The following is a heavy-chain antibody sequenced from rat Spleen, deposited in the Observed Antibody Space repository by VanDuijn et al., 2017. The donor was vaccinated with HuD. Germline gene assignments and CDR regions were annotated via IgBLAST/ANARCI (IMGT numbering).Heavy chain of an antibody. CDR2: INTGGTTT. CDR3: ARHGGLRNWFAY. Sequence: EVQLVESGGGLVQPGRPLKISCTDSGLNFSDYDMAWVRQAPSKGLEWIASINTGGTTTYYRDSVKGRFTISRDDEKNTQYLQMDSLRSEDTATYYCARHGGLRNWFAYWGQGTLVTVSS. D-gene: IGHD1-11*01. J-gene: IGHJ3*01. V-gene: IGHV5S13*01. CDR1: GLNFSDYD.